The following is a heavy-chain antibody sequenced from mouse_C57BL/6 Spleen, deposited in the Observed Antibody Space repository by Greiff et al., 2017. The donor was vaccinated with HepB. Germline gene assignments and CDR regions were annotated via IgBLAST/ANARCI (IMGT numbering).Heavy chain of an antibody. V-gene: IGHV3-6*01. CDR1: GYSITSGYY. Sequence: EVQLQESGPGLVKPSQSLSLTCSVTGYSITSGYYWNWIRQFPGNKLEWMGYISYDGSNNYNPSLKNRISFTRDTSKNQFFLKLNSVTTEDTATYYCASGGYYGSSYQFPFAYWGQGTLVTVSA. D-gene: IGHD1-1*01. CDR3: ASGGYYGSSYQFPFAY. J-gene: IGHJ3*01. CDR2: ISYDGSN.